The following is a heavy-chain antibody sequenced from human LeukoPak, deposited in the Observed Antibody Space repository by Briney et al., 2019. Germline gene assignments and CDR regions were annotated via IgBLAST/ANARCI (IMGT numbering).Heavy chain of an antibody. J-gene: IGHJ4*02. Sequence: PGGSLRLSCAASGFTFSSYSMNWVRQAPGKGLEWVSSISSSSSYIYYADSVKGRFTISRDNAKNSLYPQMNSLRAEDTAVYYCARVRIAVAGTASFDYWGQGTLVTVSS. CDR3: ARVRIAVAGTASFDY. CDR1: GFTFSSYS. V-gene: IGHV3-21*01. D-gene: IGHD6-19*01. CDR2: ISSSSSYI.